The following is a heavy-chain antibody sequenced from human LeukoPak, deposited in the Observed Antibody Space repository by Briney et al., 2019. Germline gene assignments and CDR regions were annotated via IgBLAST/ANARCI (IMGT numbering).Heavy chain of an antibody. D-gene: IGHD4-17*01. CDR1: EFTFSSYS. CDR3: ARDSSTTVTSFRLDADAFDI. J-gene: IGHJ3*02. V-gene: IGHV3-21*01. Sequence: PGGSLRLSCAASEFTFSSYSMNWVRQAPGKGLEWVSSISSSSSYIYYADSVKGRFTISRDNAKNSLYLQMNSLRAEDTAVYYCARDSSTTVTSFRLDADAFDIWGQGTMVTVSS. CDR2: ISSSSSYI.